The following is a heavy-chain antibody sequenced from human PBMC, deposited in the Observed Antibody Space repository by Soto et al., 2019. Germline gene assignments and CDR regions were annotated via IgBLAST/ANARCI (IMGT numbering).Heavy chain of an antibody. J-gene: IGHJ4*02. CDR3: ARGLGYCSSTSCYIWFAY. V-gene: IGHV3-23*01. CDR2: ISGSGGST. Sequence: GGSLRLSCAASGFTFSTYAMSWVRQAPGKGLEWVSAISGSGGSTYYADPVKGRFTISRDNSKNTLYLQMNSLRAEDTAVHYCARGLGYCSSTSCYIWFAYWGQGTLVTVSS. CDR1: GFTFSTYA. D-gene: IGHD2-2*02.